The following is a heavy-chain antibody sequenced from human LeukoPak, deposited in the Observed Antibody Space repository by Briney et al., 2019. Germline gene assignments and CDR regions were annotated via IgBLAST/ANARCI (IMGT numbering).Heavy chain of an antibody. Sequence: SETLSLTCTVSGGSISSYYWSWIRQPPGKGLEWIGYIYYTGNTNYNPSLKSRVTISVDTSKNQFSLKLSSVTAADTAVYYCARDRLQLQSWGQGTLVTVSS. D-gene: IGHD1-1*01. CDR2: IYYTGNT. CDR3: ARDRLQLQS. CDR1: GGSISSYY. V-gene: IGHV4-59*01. J-gene: IGHJ5*02.